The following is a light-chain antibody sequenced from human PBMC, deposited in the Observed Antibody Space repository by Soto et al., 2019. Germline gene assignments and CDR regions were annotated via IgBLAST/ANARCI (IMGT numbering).Light chain of an antibody. CDR1: QRISRN. V-gene: IGKV3-15*01. Sequence: EIVMTQSPATLSLSPGESATLSCRASQRISRNLAWYQQKPGQAPRLLIYDASTRATAIPARFSGSGSETEFTLTISSLQSEDSAVYYCQQYNNWPPWTFGQGTKVDIK. J-gene: IGKJ1*01. CDR2: DAS. CDR3: QQYNNWPPWT.